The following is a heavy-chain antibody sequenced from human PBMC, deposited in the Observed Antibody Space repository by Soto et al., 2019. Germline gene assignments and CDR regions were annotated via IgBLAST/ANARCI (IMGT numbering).Heavy chain of an antibody. CDR2: ISGSDVST. Sequence: GGSLRLSCVASGFTFSSFAMSWVPQAPGKGLEWVSAISGSDVSTYYADSVKGRFTISRDNSNNALYLQMNSLRAEDTAVYYCAKEGEHSSGWANFDYWGQGTLVTVSS. CDR3: AKEGEHSSGWANFDY. V-gene: IGHV3-23*01. J-gene: IGHJ4*02. D-gene: IGHD6-25*01. CDR1: GFTFSSFA.